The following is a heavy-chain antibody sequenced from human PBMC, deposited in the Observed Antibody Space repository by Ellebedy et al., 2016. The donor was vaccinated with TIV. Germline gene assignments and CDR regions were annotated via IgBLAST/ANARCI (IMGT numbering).Heavy chain of an antibody. J-gene: IGHJ5*02. CDR3: AKVLFAFGEFESPFDP. CDR2: IRYDGSDK. CDR1: GFTFHSYG. Sequence: GESLKISCAASGFTFHSYGMHWVRQAPGKGLEWVTFIRYDGSDKYYADSVEGRFTVSRDNSKNTLTLQMNSLRLEDTAVYYCAKVLFAFGEFESPFDPWGQGTLVIVSS. D-gene: IGHD3-10*01. V-gene: IGHV3-30*02.